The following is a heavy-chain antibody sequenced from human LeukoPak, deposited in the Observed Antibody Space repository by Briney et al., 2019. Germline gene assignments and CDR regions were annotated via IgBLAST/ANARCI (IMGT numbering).Heavy chain of an antibody. V-gene: IGHV1-2*02. CDR3: ARDLTGIIGTANNWFDP. Sequence: ASVKVSCKASGYTFTGYYIRWVRQAPGQGLEWMGWINPNTGGTNYPQNFQGRVTMTRDTSISTVYMELTRLTSDDTAVFYCARDLTGIIGTANNWFDPWGQGTLVTVSS. CDR1: GYTFTGYY. CDR2: INPNTGGT. J-gene: IGHJ5*02. D-gene: IGHD1-7*01.